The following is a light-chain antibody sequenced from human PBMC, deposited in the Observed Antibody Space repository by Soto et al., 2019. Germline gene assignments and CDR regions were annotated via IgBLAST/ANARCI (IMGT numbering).Light chain of an antibody. CDR2: EGN. CDR3: CSYAGTNTFV. V-gene: IGLV2-23*01. CDR1: SSDVGSYNL. J-gene: IGLJ1*01. Sequence: QSVLTQPASVSGSPGQSITISCTGTSSDVGSYNLVSWYQQHPGKAPKLMIYEGNKRPSGVSNRFSGSESANTASLTISGLQTEDEADYYCCSYAGTNTFVFGTGTKVTVL.